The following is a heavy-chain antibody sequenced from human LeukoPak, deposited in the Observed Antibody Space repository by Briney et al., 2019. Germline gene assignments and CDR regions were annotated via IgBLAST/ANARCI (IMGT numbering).Heavy chain of an antibody. V-gene: IGHV1-69*05. CDR3: ANLYGSGSPPVDY. CDR2: IIPIFGTA. D-gene: IGHD3-10*01. J-gene: IGHJ4*02. Sequence: ASVKVSCKASGGTFSSYAISWVRQAPGQGLEWMGGIIPIFGTANYAQKFQGRVTITTDESTSTAYMELSSLRSEDTAVYYCANLYGSGSPPVDYWGQGTLVTVSS. CDR1: GGTFSSYA.